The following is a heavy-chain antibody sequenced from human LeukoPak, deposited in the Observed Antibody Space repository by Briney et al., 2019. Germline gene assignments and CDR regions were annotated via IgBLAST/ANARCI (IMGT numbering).Heavy chain of an antibody. J-gene: IGHJ4*02. CDR3: AKRSSTSSGYFDF. CDR2: ITGSGAYT. D-gene: IGHD3-22*01. CDR1: GFTFNNYA. Sequence: GGSLRLSCTASGFTFNNYAMTWVRQAPGEGLEWVPAITGSGAYTNYADSVKGRFTISRDNSKKTIYLQMNSLRAEDTAIYYCAKRSSTSSGYFDFWGRGTLVTVSS. V-gene: IGHV3-23*01.